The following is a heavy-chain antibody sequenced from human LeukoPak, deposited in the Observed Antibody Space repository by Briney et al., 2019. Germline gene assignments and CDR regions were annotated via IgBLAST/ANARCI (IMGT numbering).Heavy chain of an antibody. CDR2: ISSSGGST. V-gene: IGHV3-23*01. J-gene: IGHJ6*03. D-gene: IGHD3/OR15-3a*01. CDR1: GFTFGSYA. Sequence: TGGSLRLSCAASGFTFGSYAMSWVRQAPGKGLEWVSAISSSGGSTYYADSVKGRFTISRDNSKNTLYLQMNSLRAEDTALYYCARVDYPYYYYYMDVWGKGTTVTVSS. CDR3: ARVDYPYYYYYMDV.